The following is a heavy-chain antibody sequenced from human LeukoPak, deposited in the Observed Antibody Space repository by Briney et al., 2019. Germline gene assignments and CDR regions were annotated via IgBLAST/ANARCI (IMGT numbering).Heavy chain of an antibody. D-gene: IGHD6-19*01. J-gene: IGHJ6*02. V-gene: IGHV3-23*01. Sequence: GGSLRLSCAASGFTFSSYAMSWVRQAPGKGLQWVSAISGSGGSTYYADSEKGRFTISRDNSKNTLYLQMNSLRAEDTAVYYCAKFSSSGWYYYYYGMDVWGQGTTVTVSS. CDR1: GFTFSSYA. CDR3: AKFSSSGWYYYYYGMDV. CDR2: ISGSGGST.